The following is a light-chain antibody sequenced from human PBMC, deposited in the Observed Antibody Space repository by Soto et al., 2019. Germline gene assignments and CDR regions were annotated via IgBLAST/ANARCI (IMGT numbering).Light chain of an antibody. Sequence: EIVMTQSPATLSVSPGERATLSCRASQSVSSKLAWYQQKPGQAPRLLISGASTRATGLPARFSGSGSGIEFTLTISSLQSEDFAVYDCQKYNNWRVTFGGGTKV. CDR1: QSVSSK. CDR3: QKYNNWRVT. CDR2: GAS. V-gene: IGKV3-15*01. J-gene: IGKJ4*01.